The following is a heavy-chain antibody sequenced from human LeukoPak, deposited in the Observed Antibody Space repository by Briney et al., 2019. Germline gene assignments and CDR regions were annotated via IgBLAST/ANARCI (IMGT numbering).Heavy chain of an antibody. CDR1: GYTFTSYG. Sequence: ASVKVSCKASGYTFTSYGISWVRQAPGQGLEWMGWISAYNGNTNYAQKLQGRVTMTTDTSTSTAYMELRSLRSDDTAVYYCARNPSTDYYDSSGRDYYFDYWGQGTLVTVSS. D-gene: IGHD3-22*01. V-gene: IGHV1-18*01. CDR2: ISAYNGNT. CDR3: ARNPSTDYYDSSGRDYYFDY. J-gene: IGHJ4*02.